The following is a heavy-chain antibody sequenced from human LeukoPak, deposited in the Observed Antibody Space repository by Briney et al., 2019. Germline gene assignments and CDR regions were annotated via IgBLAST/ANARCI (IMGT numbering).Heavy chain of an antibody. J-gene: IGHJ4*02. Sequence: GGSLRLSCAASGFTFSGYWMHWVRQAPGKGLVWVSRIKSDGSSTTYADSVKGRFTISRDNAKNTLYLEMNSLKAEDTAVYYCARTFAAAHIDYWGQGTLVTVSS. D-gene: IGHD2-15*01. CDR3: ARTFAAAHIDY. V-gene: IGHV3-74*01. CDR1: GFTFSGYW. CDR2: IKSDGSST.